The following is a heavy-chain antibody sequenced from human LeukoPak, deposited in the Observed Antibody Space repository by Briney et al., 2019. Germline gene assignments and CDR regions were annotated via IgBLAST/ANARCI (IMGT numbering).Heavy chain of an antibody. Sequence: GGSLRLSCAVSGFTFRSYWMHWVRQSPGKGLVWVSRINSGGTNTSYADSVKGRFTISRDNAKNTLYLQMNSLRVEDTAVYYCVRSAFHAGSGNYYDYWGQGTLVTVSS. CDR1: GFTFRSYW. CDR3: VRSAFHAGSGNYYDY. CDR2: INSGGTNT. D-gene: IGHD3-22*01. V-gene: IGHV3-74*01. J-gene: IGHJ4*02.